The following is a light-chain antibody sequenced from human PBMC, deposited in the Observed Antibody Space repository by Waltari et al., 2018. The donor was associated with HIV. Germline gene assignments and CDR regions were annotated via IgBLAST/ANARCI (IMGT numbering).Light chain of an antibody. CDR3: GSYTATNSMM. CDR2: EVS. Sequence: QSALTQPAYVSGSPGQSITISCTGPTSDADSFHYVSWYQQHPGKVPTLIIYEVSFRASGVSNRFSASKSGNTTSLTISGLQAEDEAVYYCGSYTATNSMMFGGGTKLTVL. CDR1: TSDADSFHY. J-gene: IGLJ3*02. V-gene: IGLV2-14*01.